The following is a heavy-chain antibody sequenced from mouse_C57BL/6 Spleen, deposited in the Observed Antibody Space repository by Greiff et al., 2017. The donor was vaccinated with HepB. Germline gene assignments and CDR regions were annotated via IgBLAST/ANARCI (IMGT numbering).Heavy chain of an antibody. V-gene: IGHV7-3*01. CDR3: ARYLDYYGSSYSWYFDV. CDR2: IRNKANGYTT. D-gene: IGHD1-1*01. CDR1: GFTFTDYY. Sequence: EVKVVESGGGLVQPGGSLSLSCAASGFTFTDYYMSWVRQPPGKALEWLGFIRNKANGYTTEYSASVKGRFTISRDNSQSILYLQMNALRAEDSATYYCARYLDYYGSSYSWYFDVWGTGTTVTVSS. J-gene: IGHJ1*03.